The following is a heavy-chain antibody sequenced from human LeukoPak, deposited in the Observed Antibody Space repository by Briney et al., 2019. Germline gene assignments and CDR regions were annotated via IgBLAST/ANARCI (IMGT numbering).Heavy chain of an antibody. CDR1: GFTVSSNY. Sequence: GGSLRLSCAASGFTVSSNYMSWVRQAPGKGLEWGSVIYSGGSTYYADSVKGRFTISRDNSKNTLYLQMNSLRAEDTAVYYCARGLSADYGGTGAAFDIWGQGTMVTVSS. CDR3: ARGLSADYGGTGAAFDI. V-gene: IGHV3-53*01. CDR2: IYSGGST. D-gene: IGHD4-23*01. J-gene: IGHJ3*02.